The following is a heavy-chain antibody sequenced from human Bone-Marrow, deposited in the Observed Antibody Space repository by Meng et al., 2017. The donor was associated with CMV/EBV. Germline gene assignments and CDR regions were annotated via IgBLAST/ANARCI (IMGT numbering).Heavy chain of an antibody. CDR2: ISSSSSYI. J-gene: IGHJ6*04. CDR1: GFTFSDYY. V-gene: IGHV3-11*06. Sequence: GESLKISCAASGFTFSDYYMSWIRQAPGKGLEWVSSISSSSSYIYYADSVKGRFTISRDNAKNSLYLQMNSLRAEDTAVYYCAREGHYYYGMNVWGKGTTVTVSS. CDR3: AREGHYYYGMNV.